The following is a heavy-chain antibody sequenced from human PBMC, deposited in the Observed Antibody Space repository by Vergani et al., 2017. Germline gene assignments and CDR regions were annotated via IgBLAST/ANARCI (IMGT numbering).Heavy chain of an antibody. V-gene: IGHV4-34*01. CDR1: GGSFSGYY. J-gene: IGHJ4*02. Sequence: QVQLPQWGAGLLKPSETLSLTCAVYGGSFSGYYWSWIRQPPGKGLEWIGEINHSGSTNYNPSLKSRVTISVDTSKNQFSLKLSSVTAADTAVYYCARGRGYCSSTSCYSQAAAGPNDYWGQGTLVTVSS. CDR2: INHSGST. CDR3: ARGRGYCSSTSCYSQAAAGPNDY. D-gene: IGHD2-2*02.